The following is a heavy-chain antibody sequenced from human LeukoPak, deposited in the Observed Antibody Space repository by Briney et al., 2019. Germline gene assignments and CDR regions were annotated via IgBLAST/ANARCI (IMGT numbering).Heavy chain of an antibody. Sequence: GGSLRLSCAASGFTFSDHYMDWVRQAPGQGLEWVGRSRNKANNYIIEYAASVKGRFTISRDDSKNSLYLQMNSLKTEDTAVYYCARWDSRSCPHWGQGTLVTVS. D-gene: IGHD1-26*01. CDR2: SRNKANNYII. CDR1: GFTFSDHY. J-gene: IGHJ4*02. CDR3: ARWDSRSCPH. V-gene: IGHV3-72*01.